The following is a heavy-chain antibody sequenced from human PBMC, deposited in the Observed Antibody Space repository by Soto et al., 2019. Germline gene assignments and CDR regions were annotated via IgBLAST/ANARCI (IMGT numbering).Heavy chain of an antibody. V-gene: IGHV3-30-3*01. CDR1: AFTFSRYA. Sequence: QVQLVESGGGVVQPGRSLRLSCAASAFTFSRYAMHWVRQAPGEGLGWVAVISYDGSFKYYADSVKGRVTISRDNSENTLYLQMNSLRAEDTAVYYCARSIAGADPNSYYYRMDVWGQGTTVTVSS. J-gene: IGHJ6*02. D-gene: IGHD6-13*01. CDR2: ISYDGSFK. CDR3: ARSIAGADPNSYYYRMDV.